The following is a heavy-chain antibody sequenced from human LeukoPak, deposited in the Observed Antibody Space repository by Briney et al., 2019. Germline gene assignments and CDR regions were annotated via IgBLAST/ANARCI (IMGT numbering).Heavy chain of an antibody. V-gene: IGHV4-59*01. CDR3: ARSTYSSSSNVDFDY. D-gene: IGHD6-6*01. Sequence: SETLSLTCTVSGGSISSYYWSWIRQPPGEGRGWIGYIYYSGSTNYNPSLKSRVTISVDTSKNQFSLKLSSVTAADTAVYYCARSTYSSSSNVDFDYWGQGTLVTVSS. J-gene: IGHJ4*02. CDR2: IYYSGST. CDR1: GGSISSYY.